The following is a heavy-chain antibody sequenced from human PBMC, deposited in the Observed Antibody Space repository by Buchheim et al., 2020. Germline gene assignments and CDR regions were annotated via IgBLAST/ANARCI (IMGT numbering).Heavy chain of an antibody. J-gene: IGHJ5*02. CDR2: IYYSGST. V-gene: IGHV4-59*01. CDR3: ARETYYYDSSGYRPFWFDP. CDR1: GGSISSYY. Sequence: QVQLQESGPGLVKPSETLSLTCTVSGGSISSYYWSWIRQPPGKGLEWIGYIYYSGSTNSNPSLKSRVTISVDTSKNQFSLKLSSVTAADTAVYYCARETYYYDSSGYRPFWFDPWGQGTL. D-gene: IGHD3-22*01.